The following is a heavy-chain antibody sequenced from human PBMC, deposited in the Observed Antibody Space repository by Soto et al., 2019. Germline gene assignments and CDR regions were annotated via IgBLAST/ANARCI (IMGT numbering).Heavy chain of an antibody. V-gene: IGHV1-8*01. J-gene: IGHJ6*02. CDR1: GYTFTSYD. D-gene: IGHD3-22*01. CDR3: ARDLAVFTTVLYFYGMDV. CDR2: MNPNSGNT. Sequence: PSVKVSCKASGYTFTSYDINWVRQATGQGLEWMGWMNPNSGNTGYAQKFQGRVTMTRNTSISTAYMELSSLRSEDTAVYYCARDLAVFTTVLYFYGMDVWGQGTTVTVSS.